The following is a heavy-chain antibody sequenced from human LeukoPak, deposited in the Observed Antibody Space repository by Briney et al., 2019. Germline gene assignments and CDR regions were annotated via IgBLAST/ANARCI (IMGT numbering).Heavy chain of an antibody. CDR2: ISSSSSYI. CDR3: ARESRDNYYYYMDV. Sequence: GGSLRLSCAASGFTFSSYSMNWVRQAPGKGLEWVSSISSSSSYIYYADSVKGRFTISRHNAKHSLYLQMNSLRAEDTAAYYCARESRDNYYYYMDVWGKGTTVTVSS. D-gene: IGHD3-10*01. V-gene: IGHV3-21*01. CDR1: GFTFSSYS. J-gene: IGHJ6*03.